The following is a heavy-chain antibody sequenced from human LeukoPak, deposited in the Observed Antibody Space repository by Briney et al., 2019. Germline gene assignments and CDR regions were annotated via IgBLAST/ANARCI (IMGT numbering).Heavy chain of an antibody. CDR1: GGSISSSSYY. J-gene: IGHJ4*02. V-gene: IGHV4-39*01. CDR2: IYYSGST. Sequence: PSETLSLTCTVSGGSISSSSYYWGWIRQPPGKGLEWIGSIYYSGSTYYNPSLKSRVTISVDTSKNQFSLKLSSVTATDTAVYYCARENRGLLWFGEPPDYWGQGTLVTVSS. D-gene: IGHD3-10*01. CDR3: ARENRGLLWFGEPPDY.